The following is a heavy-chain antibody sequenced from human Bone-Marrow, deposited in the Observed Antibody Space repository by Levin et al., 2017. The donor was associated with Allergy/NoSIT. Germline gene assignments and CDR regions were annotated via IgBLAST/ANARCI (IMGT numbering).Heavy chain of an antibody. V-gene: IGHV3-48*03. CDR1: GFTFSSYE. Sequence: PGGSLRLSCAASGFTFSSYEMTWVRQAPGKGLELISYISTGVSTTSYADSVKGRFTISRDNAKNSLYLQMNSLRAEDTAIYYCARATYELGYCSGGSCYCDYWGQGTLVTVSS. J-gene: IGHJ4*02. CDR2: ISTGVSTT. D-gene: IGHD2-15*01. CDR3: ARATYELGYCSGGSCYCDY.